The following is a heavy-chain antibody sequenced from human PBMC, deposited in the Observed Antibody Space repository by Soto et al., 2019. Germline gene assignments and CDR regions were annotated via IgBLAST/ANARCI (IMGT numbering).Heavy chain of an antibody. V-gene: IGHV1-18*01. J-gene: IGHJ5*02. Sequence: ASVKVSCKASGYTFHHYGISWVRQAPGQGLAWMGWINTYNGNTNHAQKLQGRVTMTTDTSTSTAYMELRSLRSDDTAVDYFARGVGSGTYYNQYNWFDPWGQGTLVTVSS. CDR3: ARGVGSGTYYNQYNWFDP. CDR1: GYTFHHYG. CDR2: INTYNGNT. D-gene: IGHD3-10*01.